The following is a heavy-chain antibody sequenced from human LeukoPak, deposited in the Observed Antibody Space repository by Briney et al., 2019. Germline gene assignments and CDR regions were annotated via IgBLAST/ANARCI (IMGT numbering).Heavy chain of an antibody. J-gene: IGHJ4*02. V-gene: IGHV3-72*01. CDR1: GFTFSDHY. D-gene: IGHD1-26*01. CDR3: ARDSGSFDY. Sequence: GGSLRLSCAASGFTFSDHYIDWVRQAPGKGLEWVGRIRNKANSYTTEYAASVKGRFTISRDDSKNSVYVQMNSLKTEDTAVYYCARDSGSFDYWGQGTLVTVSS. CDR2: IRNKANSYTT.